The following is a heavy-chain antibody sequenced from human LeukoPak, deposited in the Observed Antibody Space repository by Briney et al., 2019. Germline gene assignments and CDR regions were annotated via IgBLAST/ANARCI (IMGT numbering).Heavy chain of an antibody. CDR2: INHSGST. V-gene: IGHV4-34*01. J-gene: IGHJ4*02. D-gene: IGHD4-17*01. CDR1: GGSFSDYY. Sequence: PSETLSLTCAVYGGSFSDYYWSWIRQPPGKGLEWIGEINHSGSTNYNPSLKSRVTISVDTSKNQFSLKLSSVTAADTAVYYCARTRGTTVTFDYWGQGTLVTVSS. CDR3: ARTRGTTVTFDY.